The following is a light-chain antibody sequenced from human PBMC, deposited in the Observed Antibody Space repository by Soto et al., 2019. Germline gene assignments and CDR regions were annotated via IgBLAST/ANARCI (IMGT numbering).Light chain of an antibody. Sequence: DMQMTQSASSLSASVGNRVSITCRASQSISTYLTWYQKKPGKAPNLLIYDASRLQSGVPSRFSGSGGGTDFTLSISSVQPEDFATYFCQQSYMDPITFGQGTRLEI. CDR2: DAS. V-gene: IGKV1-39*01. CDR1: QSISTY. J-gene: IGKJ5*01. CDR3: QQSYMDPIT.